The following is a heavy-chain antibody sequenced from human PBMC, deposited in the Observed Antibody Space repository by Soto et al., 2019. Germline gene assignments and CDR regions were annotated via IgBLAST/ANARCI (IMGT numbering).Heavy chain of an antibody. CDR2: IYYSGST. Sequence: SETLSLTCTVSGGSISRYYWSWIRQPPGKGLEWIGYIYYSGSTNYNPSLKSRVTISVDTSKNQFSLKLSSVTAADTAVYYCARDRYCSGGSCYDYWGQGTLVTVSS. V-gene: IGHV4-59*01. J-gene: IGHJ4*02. CDR3: ARDRYCSGGSCYDY. CDR1: GGSISRYY. D-gene: IGHD2-15*01.